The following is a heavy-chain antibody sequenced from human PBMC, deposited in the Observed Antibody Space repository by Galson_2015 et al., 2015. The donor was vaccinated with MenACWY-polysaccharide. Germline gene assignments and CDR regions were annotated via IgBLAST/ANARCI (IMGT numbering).Heavy chain of an antibody. D-gene: IGHD2-15*01. Sequence: SLRLSCAASGFSISTYWMHWVRQVPGKGLMWVSRINSDSSSATYADSVRGRLTFSGDNAKNTVYLQLNSLRVEDTAVYYCARGFCSGGTCLRWDDAFDFRGQGTMVIVSS. CDR2: INSDSSSA. CDR3: ARGFCSGGTCLRWDDAFDF. J-gene: IGHJ3*01. CDR1: GFSISTYW. V-gene: IGHV3-74*03.